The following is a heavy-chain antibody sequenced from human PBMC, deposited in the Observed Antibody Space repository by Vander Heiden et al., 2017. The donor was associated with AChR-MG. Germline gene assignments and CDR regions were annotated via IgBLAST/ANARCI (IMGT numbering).Heavy chain of an antibody. CDR2: ISWNSGSI. CDR3: AKDKLVQGVIDYFDY. CDR1: GFTFDDYA. J-gene: IGHJ4*02. Sequence: EVQLVESGGGLVQPGRSLRLSCAASGFTFDDYAIHWVRQAPGKGLEWVSGISWNSGSIGYADSVKGRFTISRDNAKNSLYLQMNSLRAEDTALYYCAKDKLVQGVIDYFDYWGQGTLVTVSS. D-gene: IGHD3-10*01. V-gene: IGHV3-9*01.